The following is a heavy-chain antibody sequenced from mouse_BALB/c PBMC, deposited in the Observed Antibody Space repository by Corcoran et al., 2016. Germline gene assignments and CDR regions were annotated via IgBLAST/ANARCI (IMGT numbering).Heavy chain of an antibody. CDR1: GYSITSGYY. J-gene: IGHJ3*01. Sequence: DVQLQESGPGLVKPSQSLSLTCSVTGYSITSGYYWNWIRQFPGNKLEWMGYISYDGSNNYNPSLKNRISITRDTSKNQFFLKLHSVTTEDTATYYCATYYGNPAWFAYWGQGSLVTVSA. D-gene: IGHD2-10*01. V-gene: IGHV3-6*02. CDR3: ATYYGNPAWFAY. CDR2: ISYDGSN.